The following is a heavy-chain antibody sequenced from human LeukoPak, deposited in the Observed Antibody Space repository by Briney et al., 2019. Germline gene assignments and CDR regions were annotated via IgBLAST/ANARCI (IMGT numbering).Heavy chain of an antibody. V-gene: IGHV4-34*01. J-gene: IGHJ4*02. CDR2: INHSGST. CDR1: GGSFSGYY. D-gene: IGHD4-23*01. CDR3: ARVPLGSGKDY. Sequence: SGTLSLTCAVYGGSFSGYYWSWIRQPPGKGLEWIGEINHSGSTNYNPSLKSRVTISVDTSKNQFSLKLSSVTAADTAVYYCARVPLGSGKDYWGQGTLVTVSS.